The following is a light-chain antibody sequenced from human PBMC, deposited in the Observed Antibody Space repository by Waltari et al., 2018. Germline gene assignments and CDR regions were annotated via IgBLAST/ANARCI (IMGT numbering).Light chain of an antibody. Sequence: QSALTQPASVSGSPGQSITISCTGTSSDVGGYNYVSWYQQHQGKAPKLMIYDVSNRTSGVSNRFSGSKSGNTASLTISGLQAEDEADYYCSSYTSSTVVCGGGTKLTVL. CDR3: SSYTSSTVV. V-gene: IGLV2-14*03. J-gene: IGLJ2*01. CDR2: DVS. CDR1: SSDVGGYNY.